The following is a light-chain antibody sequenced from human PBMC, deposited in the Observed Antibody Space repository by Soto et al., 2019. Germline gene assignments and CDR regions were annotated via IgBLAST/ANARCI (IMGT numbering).Light chain of an antibody. CDR2: DVN. CDR3: CTYTTSSTYV. CDR1: SRDVGGYNY. Sequence: QSALTQPASVSGSPGQSIAISCTGTSRDVGGYNYVSWYQQHPGKAPKLMIYDVNNRPSGVSNRFSGSKSGNTASLTISGLQAEDEAEYYCCTYTTSSTYVFGTGTKLTVL. V-gene: IGLV2-14*03. J-gene: IGLJ1*01.